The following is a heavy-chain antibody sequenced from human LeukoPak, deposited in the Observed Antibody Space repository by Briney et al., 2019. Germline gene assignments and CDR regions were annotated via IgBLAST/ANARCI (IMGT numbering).Heavy chain of an antibody. Sequence: PSETLSLTCTVSGGSISSYYWSWIRQPPGKGLEWIGYIYYSGSTNYNPSLKSRVTISVDTSKNQFSLKLGSVTAADTAVYYCAGDVILTGYDYGMDVWGQGTTVTVSS. V-gene: IGHV4-59*01. CDR2: IYYSGST. D-gene: IGHD3-9*01. CDR1: GGSISSYY. J-gene: IGHJ6*02. CDR3: AGDVILTGYDYGMDV.